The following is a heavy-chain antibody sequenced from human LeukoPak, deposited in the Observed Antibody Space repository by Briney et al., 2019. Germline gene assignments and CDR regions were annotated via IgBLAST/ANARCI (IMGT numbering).Heavy chain of an antibody. Sequence: GGSLRLSCAASGFTFSSYAMSWIRQAPGKGLEWVSAISGSGGSTFYADSVKGRFTISRDNSKNTLFLQMNSLRAEDTAVYYCAKGEVLGGSYYFGSWGQGTLVTVSS. CDR3: AKGEVLGGSYYFGS. V-gene: IGHV3-23*01. D-gene: IGHD1-26*01. CDR2: ISGSGGST. J-gene: IGHJ4*02. CDR1: GFTFSSYA.